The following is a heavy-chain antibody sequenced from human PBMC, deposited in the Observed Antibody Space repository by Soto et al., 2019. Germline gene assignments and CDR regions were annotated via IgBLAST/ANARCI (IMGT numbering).Heavy chain of an antibody. J-gene: IGHJ5*02. D-gene: IGHD3-3*01. V-gene: IGHV4-34*01. CDR2: INHSGST. CDR1: GGSFSGYY. CDR3: ATRITVFGLLIPPFDP. Sequence: SETLSLTCVVYGGSFSGYYWSWIRQPPGKGLEWIGEINHSGSTNYNPSLKSRVTISVDTSKNQFSLKLSSVTAADTAVYYCATRITVFGLLIPPFDPWGQGTQVTVSS.